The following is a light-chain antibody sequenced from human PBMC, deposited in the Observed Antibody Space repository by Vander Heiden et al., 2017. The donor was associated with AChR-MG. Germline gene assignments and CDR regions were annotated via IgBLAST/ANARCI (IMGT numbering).Light chain of an antibody. CDR3: QPGSSWL. V-gene: IGKV3-11*01. J-gene: IGKJ3*01. CDR1: QSVSSY. Sequence: EIVLTQSPATLSLSPGERATLSCRASQSVSSYLAWYQQKPGQAPRLLIYDASNRATGIPARFSASGSGTDFTLTISSLEPEDFAVYYCQPGSSWLFGHRTKVEIK. CDR2: DAS.